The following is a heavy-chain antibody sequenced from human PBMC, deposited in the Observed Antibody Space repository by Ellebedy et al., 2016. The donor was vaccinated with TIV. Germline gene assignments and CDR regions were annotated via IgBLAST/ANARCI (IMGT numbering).Heavy chain of an antibody. V-gene: IGHV4-34*01. CDR2: INHSGST. D-gene: IGHD3-10*01. J-gene: IGHJ5*02. CDR3: ARVGVWFGEFGGFDP. CDR1: GGSFSGYY. Sequence: SETLSLTXAVYGGSFSGYYWSWIRQPPGKGLEWIGEINHSGSTNYNPSLKSRVTISVDTSKNQFSLKLSSVTAADTAVYYCARVGVWFGEFGGFDPWGQGTLVTVSS.